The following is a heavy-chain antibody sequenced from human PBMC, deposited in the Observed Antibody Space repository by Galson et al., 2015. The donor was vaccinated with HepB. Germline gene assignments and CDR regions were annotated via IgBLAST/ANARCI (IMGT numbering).Heavy chain of an antibody. CDR2: INPNSGDT. CDR1: GYSFTGYY. CDR3: AREGPGSAFHY. V-gene: IGHV1-2*05. Sequence: GYSFTGYYIHWVRQAPGQGLEWMGRINPNSGDTNYAQKFLGRVTMTTDTSISTAYLDVSSLTSDDTVIYYCAREGPGSAFHYWGQGTLVTVSS. J-gene: IGHJ4*02. D-gene: IGHD3-10*01.